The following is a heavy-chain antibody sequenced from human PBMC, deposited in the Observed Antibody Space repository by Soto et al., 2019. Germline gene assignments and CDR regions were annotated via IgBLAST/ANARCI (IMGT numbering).Heavy chain of an antibody. CDR3: ARVQYGSGSYYNSPAYYYYGMDV. J-gene: IGHJ6*02. D-gene: IGHD3-10*01. CDR2: INPSGGST. Sequence: ASVKVSCKSSGYTFTSYYMHWVRQAPGQGLEWMGIINPSGGSTSYAQKFQGRVTITADESTSTAYMELSSLRSEDTAVYYCARVQYGSGSYYNSPAYYYYGMDVWGQGTTVTVSS. CDR1: GYTFTSYY. V-gene: IGHV1-46*01.